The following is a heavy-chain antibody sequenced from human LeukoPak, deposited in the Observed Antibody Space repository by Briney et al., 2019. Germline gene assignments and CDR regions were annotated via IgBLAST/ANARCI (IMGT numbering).Heavy chain of an antibody. D-gene: IGHD3-22*01. V-gene: IGHV1-18*01. CDR1: GYTFTSYG. CDR2: ISAYNGNT. J-gene: IGHJ4*02. CDR3: ARDGDYYDSSGYSM. Sequence: ASVKVSCKASGYTFTSYGISWVRQAPGQGLEWMGWISAYNGNTNYAQKLQGRVTMTTDTSTSTAYMELRSLRSDDTAVYYCARDGDYYDSSGYSMWGQGTLVTVSS.